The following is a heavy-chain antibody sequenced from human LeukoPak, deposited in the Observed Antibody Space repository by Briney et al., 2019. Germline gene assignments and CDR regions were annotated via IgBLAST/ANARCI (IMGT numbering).Heavy chain of an antibody. V-gene: IGHV4-4*02. CDR2: IFHSGTT. Sequence: SRTLSLTCAVSGGSISTTHWWSWVRQPPGKGLEWIGEIFHSGTTNYNPSLKSRVTISINKSKNQFALKLSSVTAADTAGYYCARDQWRVRGGDHDAFDIWGRGTMVTVSS. CDR1: GGSISTTHW. J-gene: IGHJ3*02. D-gene: IGHD6-19*01. CDR3: ARDQWRVRGGDHDAFDI.